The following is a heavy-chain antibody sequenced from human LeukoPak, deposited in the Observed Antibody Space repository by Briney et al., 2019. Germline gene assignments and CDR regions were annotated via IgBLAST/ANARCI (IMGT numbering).Heavy chain of an antibody. J-gene: IGHJ4*02. CDR3: ARDPYVDTAMVPGY. Sequence: ASVKVSCKASGYTFTSYGISWVRQAPGQGLEWMGWISAYNGNTNYAQKLQGRVTITTDTSTSTAYMELRSLRSDDTAVYYCARDPYVDTAMVPGYWGQGTLVTVSS. CDR1: GYTFTSYG. V-gene: IGHV1-18*01. CDR2: ISAYNGNT. D-gene: IGHD5-18*01.